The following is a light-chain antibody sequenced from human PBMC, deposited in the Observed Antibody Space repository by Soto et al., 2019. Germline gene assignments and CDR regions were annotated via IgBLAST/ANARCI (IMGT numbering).Light chain of an antibody. CDR3: QQYNSRT. CDR2: DAS. Sequence: DIQMTQSPSTLSASVGDRVTITCRASQSISSWLAWYQQKPGKAPKLLIYDASSLESGVPSRFSGSGSGTEFTLTISSLQPDDFATYYCQQYNSRTCGQGTKV. CDR1: QSISSW. V-gene: IGKV1-5*01. J-gene: IGKJ1*01.